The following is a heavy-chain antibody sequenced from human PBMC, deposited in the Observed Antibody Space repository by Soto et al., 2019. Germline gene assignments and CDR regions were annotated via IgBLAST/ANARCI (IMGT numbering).Heavy chain of an antibody. CDR3: ARWSYLDY. Sequence: GSLSLSCAASGFSFGSYALSWVRQAPGKGLEWVSTISGSDGKTFYADSVKGRFSISRDTSQSTLYLQMNSLRADDTAMYYCARWSYLDYWGQGTRLTVSS. CDR2: ISGSDGKT. D-gene: IGHD3-3*01. CDR1: GFSFGSYA. V-gene: IGHV3-23*01. J-gene: IGHJ4*02.